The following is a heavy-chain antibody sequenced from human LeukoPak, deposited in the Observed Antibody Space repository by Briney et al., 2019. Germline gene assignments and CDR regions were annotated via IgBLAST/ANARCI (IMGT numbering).Heavy chain of an antibody. J-gene: IGHJ4*02. CDR1: GYTFTGYY. CDR2: INPNSGGT. D-gene: IGHD6-13*01. Sequence: GASVKVSFKASGYTFTGYYMHWVRQAPGQGLEWMGRINPNSGGTNYAQKFQGRVTMTRDTFISTAYMELSRLRSDDTAVYYCARGSSWFPRGYWGQGTLVTVSS. CDR3: ARGSSWFPRGY. V-gene: IGHV1-2*06.